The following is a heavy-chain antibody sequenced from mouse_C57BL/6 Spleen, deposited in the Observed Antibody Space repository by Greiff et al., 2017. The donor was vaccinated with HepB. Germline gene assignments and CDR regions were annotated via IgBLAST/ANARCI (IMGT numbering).Heavy chain of an antibody. CDR1: GYAFSSSW. D-gene: IGHD3-3*01. Sequence: VQLQQSGPELVKPGASVKISCKASGYAFSSSWMNWVKQRPGKGLEWIGRIYPGDGDTNYNGKFKGKATLTADKSSSTAYMQLSSLTSEDSAVYCCARGGGQGPFAYWGQGTLVTVSA. J-gene: IGHJ3*01. CDR3: ARGGGQGPFAY. CDR2: IYPGDGDT. V-gene: IGHV1-82*01.